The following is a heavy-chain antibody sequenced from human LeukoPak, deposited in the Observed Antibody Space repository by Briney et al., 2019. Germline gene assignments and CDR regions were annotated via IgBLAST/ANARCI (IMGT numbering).Heavy chain of an antibody. Sequence: ASVNVSCKASGYTFTSYYMHWVRQAPGQGLEWMGIINPSGGSTSYAQKFQGRVTMTRDTSTSKVYMELSSLRSEDTAVYYCARDLRGYSYYYGMDVWGQGTTVTVSS. D-gene: IGHD5-12*01. V-gene: IGHV1-46*01. CDR2: INPSGGST. CDR3: ARDLRGYSYYYGMDV. CDR1: GYTFTSYY. J-gene: IGHJ6*02.